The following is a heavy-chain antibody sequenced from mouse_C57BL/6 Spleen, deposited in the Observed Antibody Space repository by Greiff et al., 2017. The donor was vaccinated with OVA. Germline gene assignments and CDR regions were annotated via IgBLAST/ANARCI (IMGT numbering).Heavy chain of an antibody. Sequence: EVQGVESGGDLVKPGGSLKLSCAASGFTFSSYGMSWVRQTPDKRLEWVATISSGGSYTYYPDSVKGRFTISRDNAKNTLYLQMSSLKSEDTAMYYCARQDGKNYAMDYWGQGTSVTVSS. CDR1: GFTFSSYG. V-gene: IGHV5-6*01. D-gene: IGHD1-1*01. CDR3: ARQDGKNYAMDY. J-gene: IGHJ4*01. CDR2: ISSGGSYT.